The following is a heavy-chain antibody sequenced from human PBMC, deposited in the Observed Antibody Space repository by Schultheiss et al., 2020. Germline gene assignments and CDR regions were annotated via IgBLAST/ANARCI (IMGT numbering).Heavy chain of an antibody. D-gene: IGHD2-2*03. CDR1: GGSVSSVSHY. V-gene: IGHV4-61*01. CDR2: IYYSGTT. J-gene: IGHJ5*02. CDR3: AATLDIVGVTFDP. Sequence: SETLSLTCTVSGGSVSSVSHYWSWIRQPPGKGLEWLGYIYYSGTTKYNPSLRSRVTISVDTSKNQFSLKLTSVTPADTAVYYCAATLDIVGVTFDPWGQGTLVTVSS.